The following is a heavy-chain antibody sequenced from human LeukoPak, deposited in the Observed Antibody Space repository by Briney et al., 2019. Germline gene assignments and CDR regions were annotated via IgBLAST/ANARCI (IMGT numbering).Heavy chain of an antibody. V-gene: IGHV3-15*01. CDR3: TTDEWA. J-gene: IGHJ4*02. Sequence: GGSLRLSCAPSGFTFIIAWMSWVRHAPGKGLEWVGHIKSKTDDGTTDYAAPVKGRFTISRDDSENTLYLQMNSLKTEDTAMYYCTTDEWAWGQGTLVTVSS. CDR2: IKSKTDDGTT. D-gene: IGHD1-26*01. CDR1: GFTFIIAW.